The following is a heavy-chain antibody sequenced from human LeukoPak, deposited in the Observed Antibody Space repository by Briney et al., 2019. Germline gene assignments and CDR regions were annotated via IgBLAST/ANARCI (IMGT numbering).Heavy chain of an antibody. D-gene: IGHD6-13*01. J-gene: IGHJ6*02. CDR2: INPNSGGT. Sequence: GASVKVSCKASGYTFTGYYMHWVRQAPGQELEWMGWINPNSGGTNYAQKFQGRVTMTRDTSISTAYMELSRLRSDDSAVYYCARGDDSSSKDYYYGMDVWGQGTTVTVSS. CDR3: ARGDDSSSKDYYYGMDV. V-gene: IGHV1-2*02. CDR1: GYTFTGYY.